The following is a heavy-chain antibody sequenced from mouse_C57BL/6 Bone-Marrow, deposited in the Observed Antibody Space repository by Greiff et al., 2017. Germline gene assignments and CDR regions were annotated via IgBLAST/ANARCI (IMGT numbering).Heavy chain of an antibody. Sequence: QVQLKESGAELARPGASVKLSCKASGYTFTSYGISWVKQRTGQGLEWIGEIYPRSGNTYYNEKFKGKATLTADKSSSTAYMELRSLTSEDSAVYFCALGRGFAYWGQGTLVTVSA. CDR1: GYTFTSYG. V-gene: IGHV1-81*01. CDR2: IYPRSGNT. J-gene: IGHJ3*01. D-gene: IGHD4-1*01. CDR3: ALGRGFAY.